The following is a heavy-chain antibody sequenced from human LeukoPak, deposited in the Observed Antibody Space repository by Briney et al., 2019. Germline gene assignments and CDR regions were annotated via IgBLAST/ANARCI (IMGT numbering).Heavy chain of an antibody. V-gene: IGHV1-8*03. D-gene: IGHD1-26*01. Sequence: ASVKVSCKASGYTFTNYEINWVRQATGQGREWMGWMNPSSGDTGYAQKFQGRVTITRDTSISTAYMELRSLRSEDTAVYYCAREVGPSWFDPWGQGTLVTVSS. CDR3: AREVGPSWFDP. CDR2: MNPSSGDT. J-gene: IGHJ5*02. CDR1: GYTFTNYE.